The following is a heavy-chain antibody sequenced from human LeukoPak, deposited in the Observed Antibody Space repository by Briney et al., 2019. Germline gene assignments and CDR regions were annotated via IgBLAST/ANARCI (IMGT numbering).Heavy chain of an antibody. J-gene: IGHJ4*02. CDR1: RGSVSSGSYY. V-gene: IGHV4-61*01. Sequence: PSETLSLTFTVSRGSVSSGSYYWSWIPQPPGKGLEWIGYIYYNWSTNYNPSLNSRVTISVDTSKNQFCLKLSSVTAADTAVYYWARRDDILTGYYPFDHSGQGTLVTVSS. CDR2: IYYNWST. CDR3: ARRDDILTGYYPFDH. D-gene: IGHD3-9*01.